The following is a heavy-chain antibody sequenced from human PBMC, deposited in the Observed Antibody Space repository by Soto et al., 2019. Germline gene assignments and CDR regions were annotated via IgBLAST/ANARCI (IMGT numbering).Heavy chain of an antibody. CDR1: GSIFSSYG. J-gene: IGHJ6*02. D-gene: IGHD2-21*02. Sequence: GGSLRLSCAASGSIFSSYGMHWVCQAPGKGLEWVAVTSYDGRNNNYADSVRGRFTISRDNSKNSLYLQMNSLRAEDTAVYYCAKELAYCGGDCSPTYYYYYYGMDVWGQGTTVTVSS. CDR2: TSYDGRNN. CDR3: AKELAYCGGDCSPTYYYYYYGMDV. V-gene: IGHV3-30*18.